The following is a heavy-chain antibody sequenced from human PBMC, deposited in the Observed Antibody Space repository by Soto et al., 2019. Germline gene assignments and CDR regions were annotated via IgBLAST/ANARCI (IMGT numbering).Heavy chain of an antibody. J-gene: IGHJ4*02. V-gene: IGHV3-30*18. D-gene: IGHD3-10*01. CDR1: GFTFSSYG. CDR3: AKDRMGAGVRGYFDY. CDR2: IIYDGSTK. Sequence: QVQLVESGGGVVKPGRSLRLSCAASGFTFSSYGMHWVRQAPGKGLEWVAVIIYDGSTKYYADSVKGRFTISRDNSKSTLYLQMNGLRAEDTAVYYCAKDRMGAGVRGYFDYWGQGTLVTVSS.